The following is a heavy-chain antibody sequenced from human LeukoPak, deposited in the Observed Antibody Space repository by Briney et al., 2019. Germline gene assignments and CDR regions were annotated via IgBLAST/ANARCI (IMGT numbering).Heavy chain of an antibody. CDR3: ARGRPTNLNGIY. J-gene: IGHJ4*02. CDR1: GYTFTSHH. V-gene: IGHV1-8*01. CDR2: MNPESGNT. Sequence: ASVKVSCKASGYTFTSHHINWVRQATGQGFEWMGWMNPESGNTDFAQKFQGRFTMTWDTSLSTAYMELSSLTSEDTAEYYCARGRPTNLNGIYWGQGTLVTVSS. D-gene: IGHD1-1*01.